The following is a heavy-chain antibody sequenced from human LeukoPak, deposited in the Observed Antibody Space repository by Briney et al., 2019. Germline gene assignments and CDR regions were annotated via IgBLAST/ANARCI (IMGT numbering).Heavy chain of an antibody. D-gene: IGHD4-17*01. CDR1: GGSISSYY. J-gene: IGHJ3*02. CDR2: IYYSGST. CDR3: ARGANYGDYGLDAFDI. Sequence: SETLSLTCTVSGGSISSYYWSWIRQPSGKGLEWIGYIYYSGSTTYNPSLKSRVTISLDTSKNQFSLKLTSVTAADTALYHCARGANYGDYGLDAFDIWGQGTMVTVSS. V-gene: IGHV4-59*01.